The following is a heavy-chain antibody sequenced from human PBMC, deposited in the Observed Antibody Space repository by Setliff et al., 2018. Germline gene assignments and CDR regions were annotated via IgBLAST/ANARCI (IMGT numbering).Heavy chain of an antibody. J-gene: IGHJ4*02. CDR3: ARQPSSGAYYNPRPYYFDY. CDR1: GGSISGDY. D-gene: IGHD3-10*01. CDR2: IHYSGDT. V-gene: IGHV4-59*08. Sequence: SETLSLTCTVSGGSISGDYWSWIRQPPGKGLEWIGFIHYSGDTNYNPSLKSRVTMSADTSNNQFSLNLRSVTAADTAVYFCARQPSSGAYYNPRPYYFDYWGQGTLVTVSS.